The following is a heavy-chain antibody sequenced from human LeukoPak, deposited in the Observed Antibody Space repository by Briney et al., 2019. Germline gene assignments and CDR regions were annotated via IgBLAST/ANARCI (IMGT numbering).Heavy chain of an antibody. J-gene: IGHJ3*02. CDR3: ARETSGAFDI. CDR1: GGSISSYY. V-gene: IGHV4-59*01. Sequence: SETLSLTCTVSGGSISSYYWSWIRQPPGKGLEWIGYIYYSGSTNYNPSLKSRVTISVDTSKNQSSLKLSSVTAADTAVYYCARETSGAFDIWGQGTMVTVSS. CDR2: IYYSGST.